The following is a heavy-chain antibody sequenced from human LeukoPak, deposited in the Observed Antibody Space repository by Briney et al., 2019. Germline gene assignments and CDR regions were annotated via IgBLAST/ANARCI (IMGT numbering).Heavy chain of an antibody. J-gene: IGHJ6*02. D-gene: IGHD4-17*01. CDR1: GFRFSDYY. Sequence: PGGSLRLSCAVSGFRFSDYYMTWIRQAPGKGLEWVSYISGSRMYTNYADSVKGRFTFSRDNAKNSLYLQMNSLRAEDTAVYYCARGQFSTVTTGSRYYYGMDVWGQGTTVTVSS. CDR3: ARGQFSTVTTGSRYYYGMDV. V-gene: IGHV3-11*05. CDR2: ISGSRMYT.